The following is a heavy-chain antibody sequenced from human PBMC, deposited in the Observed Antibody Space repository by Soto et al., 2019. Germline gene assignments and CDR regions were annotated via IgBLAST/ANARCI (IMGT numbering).Heavy chain of an antibody. CDR1: GGSISSGDYY. D-gene: IGHD3-10*01. J-gene: IGHJ6*02. CDR2: IYYSGST. V-gene: IGHV4-30-4*01. Sequence: LSLTCTVSGGSISSGDYYWSWIRQPPGKGLEWIGYIYYSGSTYYNPSLKSRVTISVDTSKNQFSLKLSSVTAADTAVYYCARAVGFGEPTAYGMDVWGQGTTVTVSS. CDR3: ARAVGFGEPTAYGMDV.